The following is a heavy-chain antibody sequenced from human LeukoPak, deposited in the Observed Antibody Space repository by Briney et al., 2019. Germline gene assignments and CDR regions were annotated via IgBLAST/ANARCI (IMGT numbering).Heavy chain of an antibody. V-gene: IGHV3-48*03. J-gene: IGHJ4*02. CDR1: GFTFSSYE. D-gene: IGHD3-10*01. Sequence: GGSLRLSCAASGFTFSSYEMTWVRQAPGKGLEWVSYISSSGSTTHYADSVKGRFTFSRDNAKNTLYLQMNSLRAEDTAVYYCAKDLYTTRITMVRGVIIERAVDYWGQGTLVTVSS. CDR2: ISSSGSTT. CDR3: AKDLYTTRITMVRGVIIERAVDY.